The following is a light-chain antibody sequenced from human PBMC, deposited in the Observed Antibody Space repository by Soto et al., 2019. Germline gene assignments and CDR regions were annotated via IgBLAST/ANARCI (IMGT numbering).Light chain of an antibody. CDR1: QTITRY. Sequence: DIQMTQSPSSLSASVGDRVTITCRANQTITRYLNWYQQKPGTAPKLLIYAVSSLQEGVPSRFRGSGSGTDFTLTISNLQPEDFAAYSCQQSFSFPVTFGQGTKLEIK. CDR3: QQSFSFPVT. CDR2: AVS. J-gene: IGKJ2*01. V-gene: IGKV1-39*01.